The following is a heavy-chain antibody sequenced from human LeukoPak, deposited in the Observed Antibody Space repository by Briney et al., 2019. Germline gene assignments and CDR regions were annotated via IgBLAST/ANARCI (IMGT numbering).Heavy chain of an antibody. CDR3: VRSGFCSGATCSYQWSLGWFDP. J-gene: IGHJ5*02. D-gene: IGHD2-15*01. CDR1: GYTFTSYD. V-gene: IGHV1-8*01. Sequence: ASVKVSCKASGYTFTSYDINWVRQASGQGLEWMGWMNPNSGNTGYAQRFQGRVTMSKDTSITTAYMELRNLRSEDTGIYYCVRSGFCSGATCSYQWSLGWFDPWGQGTLVIVSS. CDR2: MNPNSGNT.